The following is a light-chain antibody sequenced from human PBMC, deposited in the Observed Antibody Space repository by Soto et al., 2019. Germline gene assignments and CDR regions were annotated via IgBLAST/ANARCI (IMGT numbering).Light chain of an antibody. CDR3: QQYGSSPQT. V-gene: IGKV3-20*01. CDR1: QSVSSSY. J-gene: IGKJ1*01. Sequence: EIVLTQSPGTLSLSPGERATLSCRASQSVSSSYLAWYQQKPAQAPRLLIYGASSRATGIPDRFSGSGSGTDFTLTISRLEPEDFAVYYCQQYGSSPQTCGQGTKVEIK. CDR2: GAS.